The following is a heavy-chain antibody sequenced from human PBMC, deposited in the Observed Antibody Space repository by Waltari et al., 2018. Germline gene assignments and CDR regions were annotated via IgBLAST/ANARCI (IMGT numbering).Heavy chain of an antibody. J-gene: IGHJ3*02. CDR2: INPSGGST. CDR3: ARGRITMIVVVRDAFDI. D-gene: IGHD3-22*01. V-gene: IGHV1-46*01. Sequence: QVQLVQSGAEVKKPGASVKVSCKASGYTFTSYYMHWVRQAPGQGLEWMGIINPSGGSTSDEQKCQGRVTMTRDTSTSTVYMELSSLRSDDTAVYYCARGRITMIVVVRDAFDIWGQGTMVTVSS. CDR1: GYTFTSYY.